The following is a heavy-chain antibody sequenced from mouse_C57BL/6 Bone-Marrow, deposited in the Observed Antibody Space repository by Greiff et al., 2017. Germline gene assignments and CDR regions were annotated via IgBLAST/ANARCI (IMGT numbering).Heavy chain of an antibody. Sequence: QVHVKQPGAELVKPGASVKMSCKASGYTFTSYWITWVKQRPGQGLEWSGDIYPGSGSTNYNEKFKGKATLTVDTSSSTAYMQLSSLTSEDSAVYYCARNGDGSSCYFDYWGQGTTLTVSS. J-gene: IGHJ2*01. CDR2: IYPGSGST. D-gene: IGHD1-1*01. CDR1: GYTFTSYW. V-gene: IGHV1-55*01. CDR3: ARNGDGSSCYFDY.